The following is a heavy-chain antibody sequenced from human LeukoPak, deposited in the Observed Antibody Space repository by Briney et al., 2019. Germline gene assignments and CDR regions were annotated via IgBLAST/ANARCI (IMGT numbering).Heavy chain of an antibody. D-gene: IGHD3-22*01. CDR2: IKSKTDGGTT. CDR1: GFTFSSYE. J-gene: IGHJ4*02. Sequence: GGSLRLSCAASGFTFSSYEMNWVRQAPGKGLEWVGRIKSKTDGGTTDYAAPVKGRFTISRDDSKNTLYLQMNSLKTEDTAVYYCTANGRIYYYDSSGYYYDFDYWGQGTLVTVSS. CDR3: TANGRIYYYDSSGYYYDFDY. V-gene: IGHV3-15*01.